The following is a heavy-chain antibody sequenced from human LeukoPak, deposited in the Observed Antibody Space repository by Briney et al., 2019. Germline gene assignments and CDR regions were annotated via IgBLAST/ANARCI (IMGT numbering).Heavy chain of an antibody. Sequence: PGGSLRLSCAASGFTFSSYGMHWVRQAPGKGLEWVAGISYDGSNKYYADSVKGRFTISRDNSKNTLYLQMNSLRAEDTAVYYCAKDQIAVAGRYFDYWGQGTLVTVSS. J-gene: IGHJ4*02. D-gene: IGHD6-19*01. CDR2: ISYDGSNK. V-gene: IGHV3-30*18. CDR1: GFTFSSYG. CDR3: AKDQIAVAGRYFDY.